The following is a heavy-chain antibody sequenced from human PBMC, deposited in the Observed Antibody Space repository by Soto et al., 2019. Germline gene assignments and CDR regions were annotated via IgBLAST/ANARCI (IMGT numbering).Heavy chain of an antibody. CDR1: VGTFSSYA. Sequence: ASVKFSCKASVGTFSSYAISWVRQAPGQGLEWMGGIIPIFGTANYAQKFQGRVTITADESTSTAYMELSSLRSEDTAVYYCARDNWNDGIYFDYWGQGTLVTVSS. CDR2: IIPIFGTA. CDR3: ARDNWNDGIYFDY. J-gene: IGHJ4*02. D-gene: IGHD1-1*01. V-gene: IGHV1-69*13.